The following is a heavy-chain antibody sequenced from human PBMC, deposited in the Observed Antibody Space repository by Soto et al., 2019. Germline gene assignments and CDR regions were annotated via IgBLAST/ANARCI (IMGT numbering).Heavy chain of an antibody. CDR3: ARDDDYADNGLYY. CDR1: GFRFSAYG. Sequence: QVQLVESGGGVVQPGRSLTLSCAASGFRFSAYGMHWVRQAPGEGLEWVAVIVKEGSHKHYADSVKGRFTVSRDNSKNTLSLEMNSLRAEDTAVYYCARDDDYADNGLYYWGQGTLVSVSS. CDR2: IVKEGSHK. V-gene: IGHV3-33*05. J-gene: IGHJ4*02. D-gene: IGHD4-17*01.